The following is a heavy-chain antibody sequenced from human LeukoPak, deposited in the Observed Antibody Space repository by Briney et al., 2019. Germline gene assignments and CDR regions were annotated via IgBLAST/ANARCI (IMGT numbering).Heavy chain of an antibody. CDR3: ARENSGSYREFDY. J-gene: IGHJ4*02. CDR1: GGSISSYY. CDR2: IYTSGST. V-gene: IGHV4-4*07. D-gene: IGHD1-26*01. Sequence: SQTLSLTCTVSGGSISSYYWSWIRQPAGKGLEWIGRIYTSGSTNYNASLKSRVSMSVDTSKNQFSLKLSSVTAADTAVFYCARENSGSYREFDYWGQGTLVIVSS.